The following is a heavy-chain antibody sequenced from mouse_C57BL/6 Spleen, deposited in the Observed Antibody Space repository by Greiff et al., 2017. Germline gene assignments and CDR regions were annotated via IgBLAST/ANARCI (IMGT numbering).Heavy chain of an antibody. J-gene: IGHJ2*01. D-gene: IGHD1-1*01. CDR3: SRESDYYYVSSFGNYFDY. CDR2: IYPGSGST. V-gene: IGHV1-55*01. CDR1: GYTFTSYW. Sequence: QVHVKQSGAELVKPGASVKMSCTASGYTFTSYWITWVKQRPGQGLEWIGDIYPGSGSTNYNEKFKSKATLTVDTSSSTAYMQLSSLTSEDSAVYYCSRESDYYYVSSFGNYFDYWGQGTTLTVSS.